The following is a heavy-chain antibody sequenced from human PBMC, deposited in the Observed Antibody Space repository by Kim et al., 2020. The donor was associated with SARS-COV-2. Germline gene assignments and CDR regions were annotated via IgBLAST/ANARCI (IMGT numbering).Heavy chain of an antibody. CDR3: AREEYGDDHLDY. V-gene: IGHV3-7*03. CDR1: GFTFSSYW. J-gene: IGHJ4*02. Sequence: GGSLRLSCAASGFTFSSYWMSWVRQAPGKGLEWVANINQDGSEEYNVSSVKGRFTFARENAKNSLYLQMNRLRAEETAVYYCAREEYGDDHLDYWGRGTLVTVSS. D-gene: IGHD4-17*01. CDR2: INQDGSEE.